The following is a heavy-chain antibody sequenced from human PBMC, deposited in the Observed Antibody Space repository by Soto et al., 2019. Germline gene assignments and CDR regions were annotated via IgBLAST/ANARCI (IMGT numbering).Heavy chain of an antibody. CDR3: ARHGGLAAAGMDYYYMDV. CDR1: GYSFTSYW. Sequence: GESLKISCKGSGYSFTSYWIGWVRQMPGKGLGWMGIIYPGNSETRYSPAFQGQVTISADRSISTAYLQWSSLKASDTAMYYCARHGGLAAAGMDYYYMDVWGKGTTVTVSS. J-gene: IGHJ6*03. CDR2: IYPGNSET. D-gene: IGHD6-13*01. V-gene: IGHV5-51*01.